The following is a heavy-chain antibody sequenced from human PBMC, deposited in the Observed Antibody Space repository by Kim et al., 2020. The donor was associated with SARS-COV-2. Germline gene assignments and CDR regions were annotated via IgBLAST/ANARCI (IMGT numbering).Heavy chain of an antibody. CDR2: IYYSGST. CDR3: ARAIRGYSYGLGSTVDAFDI. V-gene: IGHV4-30-4*01. D-gene: IGHD5-18*01. CDR1: GGSISSGDYY. Sequence: SETLSLTCTVSGGSISSGDYYWSWIRQPPGKGLEWIAYIYYSGSTYYNPSLKSRVTISVDTSKNQFSLKLSSVTAADTAVYYCARAIRGYSYGLGSTVDAFDIWGQGTMVTVSS. J-gene: IGHJ3*02.